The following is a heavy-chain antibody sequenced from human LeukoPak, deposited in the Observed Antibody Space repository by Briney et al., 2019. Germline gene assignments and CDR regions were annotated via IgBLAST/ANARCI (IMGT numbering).Heavy chain of an antibody. CDR3: ARDPLPPTRGGAFDI. Sequence: GGSLRLSCAASGFTFSSYSMNWVRQAPGKGLEWVSSISSSSSYIYYADSVKGRFPISRDNAKNSLYLQMNSLRAEDTAVYYCARDPLPPTRGGAFDIWGQGTMVTVSS. D-gene: IGHD3-10*01. CDR1: GFTFSSYS. V-gene: IGHV3-21*01. J-gene: IGHJ3*02. CDR2: ISSSSSYI.